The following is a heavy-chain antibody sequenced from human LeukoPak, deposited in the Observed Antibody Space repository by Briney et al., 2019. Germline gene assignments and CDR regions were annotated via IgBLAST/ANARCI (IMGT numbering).Heavy chain of an antibody. CDR3: ARGQATGTTPRFDY. D-gene: IGHD4-17*01. J-gene: IGHJ4*02. CDR1: EFTFSSYS. V-gene: IGHV3-48*02. Sequence: PGGSLRLSCAASEFTFSSYSMNWVRQAPGKGLEWVSYISSSSSTIYYADSVKGRFTISRDNVKNSLYLQMNSLRDEDTAVYYCARGQATGTTPRFDYWGQGTLVTVSS. CDR2: ISSSSSTI.